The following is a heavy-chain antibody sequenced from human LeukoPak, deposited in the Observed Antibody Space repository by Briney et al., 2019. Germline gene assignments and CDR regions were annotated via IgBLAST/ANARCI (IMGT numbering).Heavy chain of an antibody. CDR2: IYYSGST. V-gene: IGHV4-59*02. D-gene: IGHD4-17*01. J-gene: IGHJ4*02. Sequence: SETLSLTCTVSGGSVSSYYWSWIRQPPGKGLEWIGYIYYSGSTNYNPSLKSRVTISVDTSKNQFSLKLSSVTAADTAVYYCARETTVTALDYWGQGTLVTVSS. CDR1: GGSVSSYY. CDR3: ARETTVTALDY.